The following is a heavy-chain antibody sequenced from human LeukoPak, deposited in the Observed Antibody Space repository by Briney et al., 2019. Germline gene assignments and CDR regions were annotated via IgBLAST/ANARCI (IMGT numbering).Heavy chain of an antibody. D-gene: IGHD2-8*02. Sequence: ASVKVSCKVSGYTLTGRSMHCVRQAPGKGLEWMGGFDPGHGETVYAQKFQGRLTMTEDTSTDTAYMELSSLRSDDTAVYYYATDVGQLWLCFDRWGQGTLVTVSS. CDR1: GYTLTGRS. V-gene: IGHV1-24*01. J-gene: IGHJ4*02. CDR3: ATDVGQLWLCFDR. CDR2: FDPGHGET.